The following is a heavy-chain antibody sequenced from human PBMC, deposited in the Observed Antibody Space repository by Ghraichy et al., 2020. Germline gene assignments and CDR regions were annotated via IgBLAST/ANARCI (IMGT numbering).Heavy chain of an antibody. CDR3: ARAEYSSSPIGDY. D-gene: IGHD6-6*01. J-gene: IGHJ4*02. CDR1: GFTFSSYE. CDR2: ISSSGSTI. V-gene: IGHV3-48*03. Sequence: GGSLRLSCAASGFTFSSYEMNWVRQAPGKGLEWVSYISSSGSTIYYADSVKGRFTISRDNAKNSLYLQMNSLRAEDTAVYYCARAEYSSSPIGDYWGQGTLVTVSS.